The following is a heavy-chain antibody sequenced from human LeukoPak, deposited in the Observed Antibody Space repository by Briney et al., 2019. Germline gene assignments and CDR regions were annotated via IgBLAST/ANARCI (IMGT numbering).Heavy chain of an antibody. CDR3: ARVYSSSWYSVGFDY. Sequence: SETLSLTCAVYGGSFSGYYWSWLRQPPGRGLEWIGYIYYSGSTNYNPSLKSRVTISVDTSKNQFSLKLSSVTAADTAVYYCARVYSSSWYSVGFDYWGQGTLVTVSS. D-gene: IGHD6-13*01. CDR1: GGSFSGYY. V-gene: IGHV4-59*01. J-gene: IGHJ4*02. CDR2: IYYSGST.